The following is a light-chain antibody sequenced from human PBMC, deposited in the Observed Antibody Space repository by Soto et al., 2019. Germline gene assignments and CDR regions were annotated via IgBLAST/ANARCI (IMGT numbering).Light chain of an antibody. CDR3: CSYAGSSTPYV. CDR2: EGS. CDR1: SRDVGSYNL. J-gene: IGLJ1*01. Sequence: QSALTQPASVSGSPGQSITISCTGTSRDVGSYNLVSWYQQHPGKAPKLMIYEGSKRPSGVSTRFSGSKSGNTASLTISGLQAEDEADYYCCSYAGSSTPYVFGSGTKLTVL. V-gene: IGLV2-23*01.